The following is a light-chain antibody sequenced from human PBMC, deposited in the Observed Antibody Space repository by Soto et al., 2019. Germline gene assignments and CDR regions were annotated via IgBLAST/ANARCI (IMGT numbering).Light chain of an antibody. CDR2: DAS. V-gene: IGKV3-20*01. CDR3: QHYGSSPLT. CDR1: QSVSSSY. J-gene: IGKJ4*01. Sequence: EIVLTQSPGTLSLSPGERATLSCRASQSVSSSYLAWYQQTPGQAPRLLIYDASNRATGIPDRFSGSGSGTDFTLTISRLEPEDFAVYYCQHYGSSPLTFGGGTKVEIK.